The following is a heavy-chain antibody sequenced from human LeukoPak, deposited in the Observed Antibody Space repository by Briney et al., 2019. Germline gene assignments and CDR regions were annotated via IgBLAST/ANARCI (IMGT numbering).Heavy chain of an antibody. D-gene: IGHD3-3*01. J-gene: IGHJ4*02. CDR1: GGTFSSYA. Sequence: GASVKVSCKAPGGTFSSYAISWARQAPGQGLEWMGGIIPIFGTANYAQKFQGRVTITTDESTSTAYMELSSLRSEDTAVYYCARAGLHFPRDDFWSGYADPYYFDYWGQGTLVTVSS. CDR3: ARAGLHFPRDDFWSGYADPYYFDY. CDR2: IIPIFGTA. V-gene: IGHV1-69*05.